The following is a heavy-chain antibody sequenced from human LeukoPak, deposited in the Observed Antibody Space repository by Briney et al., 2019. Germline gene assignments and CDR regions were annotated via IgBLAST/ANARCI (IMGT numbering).Heavy chain of an antibody. Sequence: GGSLRLSCAASGVTFSRYSMNWVRQAPGKGLEWVASISSTSTFIYSADSVKGRFTISRDTAKDSLFLQMNSLRAEDTAIYYCARDYFDSSGYPQTYYYYYMDVWGKGTTVTVSS. CDR3: ARDYFDSSGYPQTYYYYYMDV. J-gene: IGHJ6*03. CDR1: GVTFSRYS. CDR2: ISSTSTFI. V-gene: IGHV3-21*01. D-gene: IGHD3-22*01.